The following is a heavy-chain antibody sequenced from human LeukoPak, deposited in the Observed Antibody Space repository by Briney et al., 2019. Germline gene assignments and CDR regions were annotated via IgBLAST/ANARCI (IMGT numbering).Heavy chain of an antibody. V-gene: IGHV3-30*18. D-gene: IGHD3-10*01. Sequence: PGRSLRLSCAASGFTFSSYGMHWVRQAPGKGLEWVAVISYDGSNKYYADSVKGRFTISRDNSKNTLYLQMNSLRAEDTAVYYCAKDLDSFKVRGVYYFDYWGQGTLVTVSS. J-gene: IGHJ4*02. CDR3: AKDLDSFKVRGVYYFDY. CDR2: ISYDGSNK. CDR1: GFTFSSYG.